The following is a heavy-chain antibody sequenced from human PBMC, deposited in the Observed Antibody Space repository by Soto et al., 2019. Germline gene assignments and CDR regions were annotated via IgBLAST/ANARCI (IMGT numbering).Heavy chain of an antibody. CDR3: ARGPEGYAFDI. CDR2: ISTNGGST. J-gene: IGHJ3*02. Sequence: EVQLVESGGGLVQPGGSLRLSCAASGFTFSRFAMHWVRQAPGKGLEYVSAISTNGGSTYYANSVKGRFTISRDNSKNTLYLQMGSLIAEDMAVYYWARGPEGYAFDIWGQGTMVTVSS. CDR1: GFTFSRFA. V-gene: IGHV3-64*01.